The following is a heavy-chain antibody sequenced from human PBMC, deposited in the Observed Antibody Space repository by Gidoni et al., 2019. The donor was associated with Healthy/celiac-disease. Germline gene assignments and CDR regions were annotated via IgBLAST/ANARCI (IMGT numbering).Heavy chain of an antibody. CDR2: IKQDGSEK. Sequence: EVQLVESGGGLVQPGGSLRPSCAASGFTLSSYWMSWVRQAPGKGLEWVANIKQDGSEKYYVDSVKGRFTISRDNAKNSLYLQMNSLRAEDTAVYYCARDLLWFGELSDYWGQGTLVTVSS. CDR1: GFTLSSYW. CDR3: ARDLLWFGELSDY. D-gene: IGHD3-10*01. J-gene: IGHJ4*02. V-gene: IGHV3-7*01.